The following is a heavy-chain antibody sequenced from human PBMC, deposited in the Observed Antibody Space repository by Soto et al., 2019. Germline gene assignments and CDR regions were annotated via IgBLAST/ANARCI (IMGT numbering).Heavy chain of an antibody. J-gene: IGHJ6*03. Sequence: QVQLVQSGAEVKKPGSSVKVSCKASGGTFSSYTISWVRQAPGQGLEWMGRIITILGIANYAQKFQGRVTITADKSTSTAYMELSSLRSEDTAVYYCARDSSGWYYLDYYYYYMDVWGKGTTVTVSS. V-gene: IGHV1-69*08. CDR1: GGTFSSYT. D-gene: IGHD6-19*01. CDR2: IITILGIA. CDR3: ARDSSGWYYLDYYYYYMDV.